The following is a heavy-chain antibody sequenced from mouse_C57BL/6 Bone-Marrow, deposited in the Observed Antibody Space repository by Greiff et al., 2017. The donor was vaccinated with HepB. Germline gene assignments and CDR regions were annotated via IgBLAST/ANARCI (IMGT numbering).Heavy chain of an antibody. J-gene: IGHJ3*01. CDR3: ARKEGVYDYPAWFAY. D-gene: IGHD2-4*01. CDR2: IWSGGST. CDR1: GFSLTSYG. Sequence: VKLQESGPGLVQPSQSLSITCTVSGFSLTSYGVHWVRQSPGKGLEWLGVIWSGGSTDYNAAFISRLSISKDNSKSQVFFKMNSLQADDTAIYYCARKEGVYDYPAWFAYWGQGTLVTVSA. V-gene: IGHV2-2*01.